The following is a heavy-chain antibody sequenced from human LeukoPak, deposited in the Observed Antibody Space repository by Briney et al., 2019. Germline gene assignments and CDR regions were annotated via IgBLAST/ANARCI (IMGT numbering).Heavy chain of an antibody. V-gene: IGHV3-23*01. D-gene: IGHD1-26*01. J-gene: IGHJ4*02. Sequence: PGGSLRLSCAASGFTFSSYAMSWVRQAPGKGLEWVSAISGSGGSTYYADSVKGRFTISRDNARNSLYLQMNSLRAEDTAVYYCARRSGGSYVPVSPGQIDYWGQGTLVTVSS. CDR2: ISGSGGST. CDR3: ARRSGGSYVPVSPGQIDY. CDR1: GFTFSSYA.